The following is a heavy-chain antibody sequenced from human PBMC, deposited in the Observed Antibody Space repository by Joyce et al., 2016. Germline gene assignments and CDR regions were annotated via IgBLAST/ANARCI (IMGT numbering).Heavy chain of an antibody. D-gene: IGHD3-10*01. V-gene: IGHV4-30-2*01. CDR3: ASGFNFKGRSFFDY. CDR2: IYHKEST. CDR1: GASVSSGGYS. Sequence: QLQLQESGSGLVKPSQTLSLTCAVSGASVSSGGYSWSWIRQPPGKGLEWIGYIYHKESTYYNPSLKSRVTRSVDRSKNQFSLKLASVTAADTAVYYCASGFNFKGRSFFDYWGQGALVTVSS. J-gene: IGHJ4*02.